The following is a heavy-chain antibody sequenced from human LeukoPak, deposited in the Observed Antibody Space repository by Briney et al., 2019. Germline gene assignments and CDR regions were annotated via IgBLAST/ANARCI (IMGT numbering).Heavy chain of an antibody. V-gene: IGHV3-23*01. J-gene: IGHJ4*02. CDR2: ISGSGVST. D-gene: IGHD2-15*01. CDR3: AFGRYAFYSSHY. CDR1: GFIFSTYA. Sequence: GGSLRLSCAASGFIFSTYAMSWVRQAPGEGLEWVSGISGSGVSTYYAASVKGRFTISRDNSKNTLYLHMNSLRAEDTALYYCAFGRYAFYSSHYWGQGTLVTVSS.